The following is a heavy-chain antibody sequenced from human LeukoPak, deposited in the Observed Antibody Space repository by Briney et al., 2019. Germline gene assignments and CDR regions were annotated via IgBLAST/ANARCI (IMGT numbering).Heavy chain of an antibody. CDR2: ISAYNGNT. CDR3: ARGEDCSGGSCYSVWFDP. J-gene: IGHJ5*02. V-gene: IGHV1-18*01. CDR1: GYTFTSYG. Sequence: ASVTVSCTASGYTFTSYGISWVRQAPGQGLEWMGWISAYNGNTNYAQKLQGRVTMTTDTSTSTAYMELRSLRSDDTAVYYCARGEDCSGGSCYSVWFDPWGQGTLVTVSS. D-gene: IGHD2-15*01.